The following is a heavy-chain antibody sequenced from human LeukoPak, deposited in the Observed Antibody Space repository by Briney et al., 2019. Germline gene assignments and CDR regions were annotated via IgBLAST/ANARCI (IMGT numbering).Heavy chain of an antibody. J-gene: IGHJ1*01. V-gene: IGHV4-61*02. D-gene: IGHD1-26*01. Sequence: PSQTLSLTCTVSGGSISSGSYYWSWIRQPAGKGLEWIGRIYTSGSTNYNPSLKSRVTISVDTSKNQFSLKLSSVTAADTAVYYCARDTAGATTSEYFQHWGQGTLVTVSS. CDR1: GGSISSGSYY. CDR2: IYTSGST. CDR3: ARDTAGATTSEYFQH.